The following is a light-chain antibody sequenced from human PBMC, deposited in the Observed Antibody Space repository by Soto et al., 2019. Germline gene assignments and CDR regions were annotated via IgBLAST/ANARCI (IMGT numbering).Light chain of an antibody. CDR2: DAS. V-gene: IGKV1-5*01. J-gene: IGKJ1*01. Sequence: DIPMTQSPSTLSASVGDRVTITCRASQSISSWLAWYQQKPGKAPKLLIYDASSLESGVPSRFSGSGSGTEFSPAISSLQPDDFATYYCQQYNSYSGWTFGQGTKVEIK. CDR1: QSISSW. CDR3: QQYNSYSGWT.